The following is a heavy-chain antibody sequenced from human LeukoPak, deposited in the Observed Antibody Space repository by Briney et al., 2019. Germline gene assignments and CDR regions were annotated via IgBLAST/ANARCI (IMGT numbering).Heavy chain of an antibody. V-gene: IGHV1-2*04. CDR2: INPNSGGT. Sequence: ASVKVSCKASGYTFTGYYMHWVRQAPGQGLEWMGWINPNSGGTNYAQKFQGWATMTRDTSISTAYMELSRLRSDDTAVYYCARGLSRDSSGYYGYWGQGTLVTVSS. CDR3: ARGLSRDSSGYYGY. CDR1: GYTFTGYY. J-gene: IGHJ4*02. D-gene: IGHD3-22*01.